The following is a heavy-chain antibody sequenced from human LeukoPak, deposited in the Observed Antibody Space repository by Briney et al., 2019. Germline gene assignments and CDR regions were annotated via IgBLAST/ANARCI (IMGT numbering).Heavy chain of an antibody. CDR2: INHSGST. J-gene: IGHJ4*02. Sequence: PSETLSLTCAVYGGSFSGYYWSWIRQPPGKGLEWIGEINHSGSTNYNPSLKSRVTISVDTSKNQFSLKLSSVTAADTAVYYCARELYDYVWGSYIDYWGQGTLVTVSS. D-gene: IGHD3-16*01. V-gene: IGHV4-34*01. CDR3: ARELYDYVWGSYIDY. CDR1: GGSFSGYY.